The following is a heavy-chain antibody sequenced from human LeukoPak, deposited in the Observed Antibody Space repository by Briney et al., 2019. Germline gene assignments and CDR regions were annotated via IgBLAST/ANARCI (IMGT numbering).Heavy chain of an antibody. CDR2: ISITSDTI. D-gene: IGHD1-26*01. J-gene: IGHJ4*02. CDR3: VKDPPPRYSGSPPAY. Sequence: GGSLRLSCAASGFTFSSYAMSWVRQAPGKGLEWVSYISITSDTIYYAESVKGRFTISRDNAKNSLYLQMNSLRADDTAVYYCVKDPPPRYSGSPPAYWGQGTLVTVSS. V-gene: IGHV3-48*04. CDR1: GFTFSSYA.